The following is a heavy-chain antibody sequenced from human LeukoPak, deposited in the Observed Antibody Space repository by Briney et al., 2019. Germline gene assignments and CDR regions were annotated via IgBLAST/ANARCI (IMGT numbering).Heavy chain of an antibody. CDR1: GFTFSSYE. V-gene: IGHV3-48*03. D-gene: IGHD3-10*02. J-gene: IGHJ6*04. CDR3: AELGITMIGGV. CDR2: ISSSGSTI. Sequence: GGSLRLSCAASGFTFSSYEMDWVRQAPGKGLEWVSYISSSGSTIYYADSVKGRFTVSRDNAKNSLYLQMNSLRAEDTAVYYCAELGITMIGGVWGKGTTVTISS.